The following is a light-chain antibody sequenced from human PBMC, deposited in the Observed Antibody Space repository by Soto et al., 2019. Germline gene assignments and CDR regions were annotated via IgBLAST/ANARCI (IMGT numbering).Light chain of an antibody. CDR3: QQYDSWPPEHT. Sequence: EIVMTQSPATLSVSPGERATLSCRASQDIKTNLAWYQKKPGQAPRLLIYGASTRVAGCPARFSGSGSGTEFTLTISSLQSEDVAVDYCQQYDSWPPEHTLGQGTKLEIK. V-gene: IGKV3-15*01. CDR1: QDIKTN. J-gene: IGKJ2*01. CDR2: GAS.